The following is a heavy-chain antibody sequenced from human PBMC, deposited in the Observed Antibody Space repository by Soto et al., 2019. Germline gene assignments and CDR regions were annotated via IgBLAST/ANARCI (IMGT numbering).Heavy chain of an antibody. CDR2: IFSGGGT. V-gene: IGHV3-53*01. D-gene: IGHD5-12*01. J-gene: IGHJ1*01. Sequence: VQVVESGGGLIQPGGSLRLSCEVSGFSVTANYMSWVRQAPGKGLEWVSVIFSGGGTDYVDSVKGRFTISRDISKNTLYVPMNSLRAEATALYYCHGYAYWGKGTLVTVSS. CDR1: GFSVTANY. CDR3: HGYAY.